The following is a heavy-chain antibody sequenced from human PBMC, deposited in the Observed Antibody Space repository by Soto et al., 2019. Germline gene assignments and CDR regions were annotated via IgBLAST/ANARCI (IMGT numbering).Heavy chain of an antibody. V-gene: IGHV3-53*01. J-gene: IGHJ2*01. Sequence: EVQLLESGGGLIQPGGSLRLSCAASGFTVSSNYMSWVRQAPGKGLGWVSFIYSGGSTYYADSVKGRFTISRDNSKNTRYLQMNSLRAEDPAVYYCARLRSWYFDLWGRGTLVTVSS. CDR3: ARLRSWYFDL. CDR2: IYSGGST. CDR1: GFTVSSNY.